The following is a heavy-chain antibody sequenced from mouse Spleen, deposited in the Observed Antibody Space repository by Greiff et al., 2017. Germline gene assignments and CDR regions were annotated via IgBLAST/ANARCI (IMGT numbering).Heavy chain of an antibody. CDR3: APLYYSNRAWFAY. V-gene: IGHV1-55*01. D-gene: IGHD2-5*01. CDR1: GYTFTSYW. CDR2: IYPGSGST. Sequence: QVQLQQPGAELVKPGASVKMSCKASGYTFTSYWITWVKQRPGQGLEWIGDIYPGSGSTNYNEKFKSKATLTVDTSSSTAYMQLSSLTSEDSAVYYCAPLYYSNRAWFAYWGQGTLVTVSA. J-gene: IGHJ3*01.